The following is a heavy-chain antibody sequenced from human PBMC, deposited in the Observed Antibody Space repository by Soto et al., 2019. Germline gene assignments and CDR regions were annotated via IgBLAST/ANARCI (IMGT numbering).Heavy chain of an antibody. CDR3: AKMYRGYSGYIQS. V-gene: IGHV3-23*01. CDR1: GFTFTNYA. J-gene: IGHJ5*02. Sequence: GGSLRLSCATSGFTFTNYAMTWVRQGPGKGLEWVSSISGSGVSTYFADSVKGRFTISRDNSKNTLFLHMNSLRAEDTAVYYCAKMYRGYSGYIQSWGQGTLVTVS. D-gene: IGHD5-12*01. CDR2: ISGSGVST.